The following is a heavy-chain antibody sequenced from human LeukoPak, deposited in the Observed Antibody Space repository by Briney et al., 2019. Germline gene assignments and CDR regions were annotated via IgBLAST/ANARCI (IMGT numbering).Heavy chain of an antibody. D-gene: IGHD5-12*01. V-gene: IGHV3-23*01. Sequence: PGGSLRLSSAASGFSISNSAMSWVRQAPGKGLEWVSLIVASSGSTFYADSVKGRFTISRDSSKNTLYLQMNSLRAEDMAVYYCAKGAYDYIEMGYFDYWGQGTLVTVPS. CDR1: GFSISNSA. CDR3: AKGAYDYIEMGYFDY. J-gene: IGHJ4*02. CDR2: IVASSGST.